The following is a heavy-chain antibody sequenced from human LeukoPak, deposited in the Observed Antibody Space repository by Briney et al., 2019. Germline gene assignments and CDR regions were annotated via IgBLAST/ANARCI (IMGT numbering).Heavy chain of an antibody. D-gene: IGHD3-22*01. CDR1: GFTFSDHY. Sequence: GGSLRLSCAAAGFTFSDHYMTWIRQAPGKALEWVSYISPDGTTSYYADSLKGRITVSRDNSKHTLYLQINSLRAEDTAVYYCAKDDYYESSGQYDYWGQGTLVTVSS. V-gene: IGHV3-11*01. J-gene: IGHJ4*02. CDR3: AKDDYYESSGQYDY. CDR2: ISPDGTTS.